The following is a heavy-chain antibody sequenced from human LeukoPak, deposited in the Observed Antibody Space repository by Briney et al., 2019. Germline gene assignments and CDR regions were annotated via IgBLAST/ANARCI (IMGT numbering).Heavy chain of an antibody. J-gene: IGHJ4*02. CDR1: GFTFSSYS. D-gene: IGHD1-7*01. CDR2: ISSSSSTI. CDR3: ARDMGNYYFDY. Sequence: GGSLRLSCAASGFTFSSYSMNWVRQAPGKGLEWVSYISSSSSTIYYADSVKGRFTISRDNAKNSLYLQMNSLRAEDTAVYYCARDMGNYYFDYWGQGTLVTVSS. V-gene: IGHV3-48*01.